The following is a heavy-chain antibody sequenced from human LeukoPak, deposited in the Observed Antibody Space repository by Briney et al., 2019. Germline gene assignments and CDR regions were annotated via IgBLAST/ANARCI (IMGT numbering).Heavy chain of an antibody. CDR3: ARETLGTYYDFWSGYYSSAFDI. D-gene: IGHD3-3*01. CDR2: ISYDGSNK. CDR1: GFTFSSYA. V-gene: IGHV3-30-3*01. Sequence: GGSLRLSCAASGFTFSSYAMHWVRQAPGKGLEWVAVISYDGSNKYYADSVKGRFTISRDNSKNTLYLQMNSLRAEDTAVYYCARETLGTYYDFWSGYYSSAFDIWGQGTMVTVSS. J-gene: IGHJ3*02.